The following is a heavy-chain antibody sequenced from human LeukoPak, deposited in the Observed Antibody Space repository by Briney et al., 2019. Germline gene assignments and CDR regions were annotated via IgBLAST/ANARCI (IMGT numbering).Heavy chain of an antibody. CDR3: ARDCSGGSCYEGVLDN. CDR2: IYISGYT. J-gene: IGHJ4*02. CDR1: GDSISSSY. D-gene: IGHD2-15*01. V-gene: IGHV4-4*07. Sequence: ETLSLTCTVSGDSISSSYWSWIRQPAGKGLEWIGRIYISGYTNYNPSLKSRVTMSVDTSKNQFSLNVRSVTAADTAVYYCARDCSGGSCYEGVLDNWGQGTLVTVPS.